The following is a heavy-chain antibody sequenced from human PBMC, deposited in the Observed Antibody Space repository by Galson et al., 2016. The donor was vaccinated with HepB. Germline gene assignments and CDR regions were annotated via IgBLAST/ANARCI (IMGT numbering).Heavy chain of an antibody. CDR1: GYTFINYA. D-gene: IGHD6-19*01. J-gene: IGHJ4*02. CDR3: ASGYSSGWFFRIDY. V-gene: IGHV1-3*01. CDR2: INAVRGNT. Sequence: SVKVSCKASGYTFINYAWHWVRQAPGQGLEWMGWINAVRGNTDFSPRFLGRVSITRDTSANTAYMELSSLTSEDTAVYYCASGYSSGWFFRIDYWGQGTLLTVSS.